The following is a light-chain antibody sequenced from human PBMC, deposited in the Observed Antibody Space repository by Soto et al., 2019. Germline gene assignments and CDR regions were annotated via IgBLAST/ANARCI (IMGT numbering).Light chain of an antibody. CDR1: IRDIGGYNF. CDR2: AVS. CDR3: CSYAGSNTLA. V-gene: IGLV2-11*01. Sequence: QSALTQPHSVSGSPGQSITISCSGTIRDIGGYNFISWYQQHPGAAPKIIIYAVSKRPSGVPDRFSGSTSGNTASLTISGLQAEDDAFCYCCSYAGSNTLAFGGGTKVTVL. J-gene: IGLJ2*01.